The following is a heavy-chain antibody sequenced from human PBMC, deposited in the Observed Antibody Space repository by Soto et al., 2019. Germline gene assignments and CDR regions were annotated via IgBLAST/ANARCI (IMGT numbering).Heavy chain of an antibody. D-gene: IGHD6-6*01. CDR2: ISTYNGNP. Sequence: QVQLVQSGPEVKKPGAPVKVSCKASGYTFTSYGISWVRQAPGQGLEWMGWISTYNGNPNYAQKLQGRVTMTTDTSTSTAYMELRSLRSDDTAVFYCARAPLYSTSPKSAFDIWGQGTVVTVSS. CDR1: GYTFTSYG. V-gene: IGHV1-18*01. J-gene: IGHJ3*02. CDR3: ARAPLYSTSPKSAFDI.